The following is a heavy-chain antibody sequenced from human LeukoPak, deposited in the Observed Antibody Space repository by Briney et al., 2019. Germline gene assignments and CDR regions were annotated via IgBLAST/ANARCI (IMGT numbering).Heavy chain of an antibody. CDR3: ARRSIVVVPAATDYYYYYGMDV. Sequence: ASMKVSCKASGYTFTSYGISWVRQAPGQGLEWMGWISAYNGNTNYAQKLQGRVTMTTDTSTSTAYMELRSLRSDDTAVYYCARRSIVVVPAATDYYYYYGMDVWGQGTTVTVSS. CDR1: GYTFTSYG. V-gene: IGHV1-18*01. J-gene: IGHJ6*02. D-gene: IGHD2-2*01. CDR2: ISAYNGNT.